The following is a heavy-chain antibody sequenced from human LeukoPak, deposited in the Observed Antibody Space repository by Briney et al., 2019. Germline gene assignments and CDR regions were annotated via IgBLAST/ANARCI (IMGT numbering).Heavy chain of an antibody. CDR3: ARDGYSSGWSELNWFDP. J-gene: IGHJ5*02. V-gene: IGHV1-18*01. CDR2: ISAYNGNT. CDR1: GHTFSSYY. D-gene: IGHD6-19*01. Sequence: AASVKVSCKASGHTFSSYYIHWVRQAPGQGLEWMGWISAYNGNTNYAQKLQGRVTMTTDTSTSTAYMELRSLRSDDTAVYYCARDGYSSGWSELNWFDPWGQGTLVTASS.